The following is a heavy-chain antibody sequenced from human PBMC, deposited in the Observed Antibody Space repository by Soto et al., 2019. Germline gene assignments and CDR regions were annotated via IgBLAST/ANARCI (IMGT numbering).Heavy chain of an antibody. CDR3: ARGVNDDS. CDR2: MHTGGST. J-gene: IGHJ4*02. D-gene: IGHD1-1*01. Sequence: VKLVQSGGGLVQPGGSLRLSCAASGFSVGGNPVTWVRQAPGKGLEWVAVMHTGGSTFYPDSVEGRFTISRDNSKNTVFLQMNRLSVGDTAIYFCARGVNDDSWGQGTRVTVSS. CDR1: GFSVGGNP. V-gene: IGHV3-53*01.